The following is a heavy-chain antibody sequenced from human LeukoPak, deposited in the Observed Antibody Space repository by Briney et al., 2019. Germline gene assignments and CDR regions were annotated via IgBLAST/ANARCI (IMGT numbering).Heavy chain of an antibody. CDR1: GGSISSSSYY. D-gene: IGHD3-22*01. Sequence: SETLSLTCTVSGGSISSSSYYWGWIRQPPGKGLEWIGGIYYSGSTYYNPSLKSRVTISVDTSKNQFSLKLSSVTAADTAVYYCARVRYYDSSGYSPFDYWGQGTLVTVSS. V-gene: IGHV4-39*07. J-gene: IGHJ4*02. CDR3: ARVRYYDSSGYSPFDY. CDR2: IYYSGST.